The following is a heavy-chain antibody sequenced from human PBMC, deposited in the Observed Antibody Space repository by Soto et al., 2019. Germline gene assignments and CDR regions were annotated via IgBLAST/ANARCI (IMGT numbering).Heavy chain of an antibody. Sequence: TLSLTCTVSGGSIITYYWSWIRQPPGKGLEWIGYIYYSGSTNYNPSLKSRVTISVDTSKNQFSLKLSSVTAADTAVYYCARRYGGNFDYWGQGTLVTVSS. CDR1: GGSIITYY. CDR2: IYYSGST. D-gene: IGHD1-26*01. CDR3: ARRYGGNFDY. V-gene: IGHV4-59*01. J-gene: IGHJ4*02.